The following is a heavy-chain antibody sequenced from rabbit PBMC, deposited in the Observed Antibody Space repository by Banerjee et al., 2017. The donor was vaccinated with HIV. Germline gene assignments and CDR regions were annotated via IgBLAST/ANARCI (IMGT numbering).Heavy chain of an antibody. D-gene: IGHD1-1*01. Sequence: QEQLEESGGDLVKPEGSLTLTCTASAFSFSNKYVMCWVRQAPGKGLEWIACINSNTGNTASGSGAKAPFPISRHNAQNTLYLQLNSLTAADTATYFCVRGSISGTDYNLWGQGTLVTVS. CDR2: INSNTGNT. V-gene: IGHV1S45*01. CDR3: VRGSISGTDYNL. CDR1: AFSFSNKYV. J-gene: IGHJ4*01.